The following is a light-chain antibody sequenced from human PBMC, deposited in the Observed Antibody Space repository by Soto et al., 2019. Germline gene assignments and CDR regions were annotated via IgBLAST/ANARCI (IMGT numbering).Light chain of an antibody. CDR3: QSYDNSLSGSVV. CDR1: SSNIGAGYD. Sequence: QSVLTQPPSVSGAPGQRVTISCTGSSSNIGAGYDVHWYQQFPGTAPKLLIYDDNNRPSGVPDRISGSKSGTSASLAITGLQAEDEADYYCQSYDNSLSGSVVFGGGTKLTVL. J-gene: IGLJ2*01. V-gene: IGLV1-40*01. CDR2: DDN.